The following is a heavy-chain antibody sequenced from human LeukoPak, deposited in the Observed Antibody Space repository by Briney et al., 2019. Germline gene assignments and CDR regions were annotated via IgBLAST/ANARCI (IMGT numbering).Heavy chain of an antibody. J-gene: IGHJ4*02. CDR2: IIPIFGTA. D-gene: IGHD3-10*01. CDR3: ARVWDGSGSYYIAWGVFDY. V-gene: IGHV1-69*13. CDR1: GGTFSSYA. Sequence: SVKVSCKASGGTFSSYAISWVRQAPGQGLEWMGGIIPIFGTANYAQKFQGRVTITADESTSTAYMELSSLRSEDTAVYYCARVWDGSGSYYIAWGVFDYWGQGTLVTASS.